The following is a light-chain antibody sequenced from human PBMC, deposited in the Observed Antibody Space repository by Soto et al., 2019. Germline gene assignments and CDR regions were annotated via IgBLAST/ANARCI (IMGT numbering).Light chain of an antibody. Sequence: QSVLTQPPSASGSPGQSVTISCTGTSSDVGGYNYVSWYQQHPGKAPKLMIYEVSKRPSGVPDRFSGSKSGNTASLTVSGLQAEDEADYYCSSYSCSNNLVVFGGGTKFTVL. CDR2: EVS. CDR1: SSDVGGYNY. J-gene: IGLJ2*01. V-gene: IGLV2-8*01. CDR3: SSYSCSNNLVV.